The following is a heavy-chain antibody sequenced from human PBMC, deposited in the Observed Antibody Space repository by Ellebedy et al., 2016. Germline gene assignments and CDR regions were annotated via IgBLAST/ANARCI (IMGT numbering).Heavy chain of an antibody. CDR3: ARKAYCSTISCFIDY. Sequence: ASVKVSXXASGYTFTGYYMHWVRQAPGQGLEWMGIINPSGGTTSYAQKFQGRVTMTSDTSTSTVYMELSSLRSEDTAVYYCARKAYCSTISCFIDYWGPGALVTVSS. V-gene: IGHV1-46*01. J-gene: IGHJ4*02. CDR2: INPSGGTT. CDR1: GYTFTGYY. D-gene: IGHD2-2*01.